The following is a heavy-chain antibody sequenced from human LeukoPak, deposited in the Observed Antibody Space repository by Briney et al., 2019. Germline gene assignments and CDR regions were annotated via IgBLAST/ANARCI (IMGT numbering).Heavy chain of an antibody. V-gene: IGHV1-18*04. CDR1: GYTFTSYG. CDR3: AREGGLHYYYGMGV. D-gene: IGHD5/OR15-5a*01. CDR2: ISAYNGNT. Sequence: ASVKVSCKASGYTFTSYGISWVRQAPGQGLEWMGWISAYNGNTNYAQKLQGRVTMTTDTSTSTAYMELSRLRSDDTAVYYCAREGGLHYYYGMGVWGQGTTVTVSS. J-gene: IGHJ6*02.